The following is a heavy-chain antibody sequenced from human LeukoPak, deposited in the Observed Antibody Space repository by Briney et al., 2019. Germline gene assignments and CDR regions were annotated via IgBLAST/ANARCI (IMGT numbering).Heavy chain of an antibody. CDR1: GGTSSSYA. V-gene: IGHV1-69*13. CDR2: IIPIFGTA. J-gene: IGHJ4*02. D-gene: IGHD3-22*01. CDR3: ATSGSGYYLYYFDY. Sequence: GASVKVSCKASGGTSSSYAISWVRQAPGQGLEWMGGIIPIFGTANYAQKFQGRVTITADESTSTAYMELSSLRSEDTAVYYCATSGSGYYLYYFDYWGQGTLVTVSS.